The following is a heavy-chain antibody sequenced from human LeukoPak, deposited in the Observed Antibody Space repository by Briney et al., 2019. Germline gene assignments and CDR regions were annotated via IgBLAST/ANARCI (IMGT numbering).Heavy chain of an antibody. V-gene: IGHV4-31*03. D-gene: IGHD3-16*02. Sequence: PSETLSLTCTVSGTSINSGYYHWSWIRQHPGKGLEWIGYISYSGNTDYNPSLKSRVSISEGTSKRQFSLRLNSVTAADTAVYYCARVITFGAIIVLFDYWGQGTLVTVSS. CDR3: ARVITFGAIIVLFDY. CDR1: GTSINSGYYH. J-gene: IGHJ4*02. CDR2: ISYSGNT.